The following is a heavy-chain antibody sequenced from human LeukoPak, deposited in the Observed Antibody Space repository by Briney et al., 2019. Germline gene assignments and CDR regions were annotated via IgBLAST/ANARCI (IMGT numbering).Heavy chain of an antibody. CDR2: IYYSGNT. V-gene: IGHV4-39*01. Sequence: SETLSLTCTVSGGSIGSSSYYWGWIRQPPGEGLESIGSIYYSGNTYYNPSLNSRVTISVDTSKKQFSLNLSSVTAADTAVYYCARRGSLTYYFDYWGQGTLVTVSS. D-gene: IGHD3-10*01. J-gene: IGHJ4*02. CDR1: GGSIGSSSYY. CDR3: ARRGSLTYYFDY.